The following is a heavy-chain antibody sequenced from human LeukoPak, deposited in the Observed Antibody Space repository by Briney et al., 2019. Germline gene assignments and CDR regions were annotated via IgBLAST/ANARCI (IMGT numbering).Heavy chain of an antibody. J-gene: IGHJ4*02. D-gene: IGHD2-21*01. CDR1: GFTFSSYA. CDR3: AKDLYGDGGYCFEY. CDR2: IGGTGTVT. V-gene: IGHV3-23*01. Sequence: GGSLRLSCAASGFTFSSYAMSWVRQAPGKGLEWVSSIGGTGTVTYYGDSVKGRFTISRDNSKKTVHLEMSGLRADDTAVYYCAKDLYGDGGYCFEYWGQGTLVTVSS.